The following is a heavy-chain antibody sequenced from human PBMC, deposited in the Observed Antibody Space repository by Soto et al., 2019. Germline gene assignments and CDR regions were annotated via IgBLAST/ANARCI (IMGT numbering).Heavy chain of an antibody. V-gene: IGHV3-73*01. D-gene: IGHD3-3*01. Sequence: PVGSLRLSCAASGFTFSGSAMHWVRQASGKGLEWVGRIRSKANSYATAYAASVKGRFTISRDDSKNTAYLQMNSLKTEDTAVYYCTRHRDVLRFLEWPRPSDWFDPWGQGTLVTVSS. CDR1: GFTFSGSA. CDR3: TRHRDVLRFLEWPRPSDWFDP. J-gene: IGHJ5*02. CDR2: IRSKANSYAT.